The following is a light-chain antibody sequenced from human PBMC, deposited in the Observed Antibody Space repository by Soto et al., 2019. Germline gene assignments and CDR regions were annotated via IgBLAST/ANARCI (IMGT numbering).Light chain of an antibody. J-gene: IGLJ1*01. CDR3: KPYAGSYTYV. V-gene: IGLV2-8*01. CDR2: EVV. Sequence: QSALTQPPSASGSPGQSVTISCTGTKNDIGVYDFVSWYQHHPGKAPRLIIYEVVQRPSGVPDRFSGSKSGNTASLTVSGLQAADEADYFCKPYAGSYTYVFGSGTKVTVL. CDR1: KNDIGVYDF.